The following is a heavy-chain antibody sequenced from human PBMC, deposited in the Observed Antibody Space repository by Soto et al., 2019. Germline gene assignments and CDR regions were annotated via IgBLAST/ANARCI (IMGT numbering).Heavy chain of an antibody. CDR1: GYTFSSYA. CDR2: INAGNGNT. Sequence: ASVKVSCKASGYTFSSYAMHWVRQAPGQRLEWMGWINAGNGNTKYSQKFQGRITITRDTSATTAYMELSSLRSEDTAVYYCARPLWFGELLSLHYWGQGTLVTVSS. CDR3: ARPLWFGELLSLHY. J-gene: IGHJ4*02. V-gene: IGHV1-3*01. D-gene: IGHD3-10*01.